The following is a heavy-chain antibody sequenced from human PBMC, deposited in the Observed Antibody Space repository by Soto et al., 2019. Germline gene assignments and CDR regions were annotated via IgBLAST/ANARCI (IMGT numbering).Heavy chain of an antibody. Sequence: GGSLRLSCAASGFTFSSYGMHWVRQAPGKGLEWVAVIWYDGSNKYYADSVKGRFTISRDNSKNTLYLQMNSLRAEDTAVYYCASDQVYDSSGYEYYFDYWGQGTLVTVSS. V-gene: IGHV3-33*01. CDR2: IWYDGSNK. CDR1: GFTFSSYG. CDR3: ASDQVYDSSGYEYYFDY. D-gene: IGHD3-22*01. J-gene: IGHJ4*02.